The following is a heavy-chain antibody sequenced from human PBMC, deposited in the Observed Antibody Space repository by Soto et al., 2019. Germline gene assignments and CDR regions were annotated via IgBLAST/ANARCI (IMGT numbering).Heavy chain of an antibody. CDR1: SGTIRSPDW. J-gene: IGHJ5*02. CDR3: ARGRGRYSSGWSWFDP. D-gene: IGHD6-19*01. CDR2: IFQSGST. V-gene: IGHV4-4*02. Sequence: SETLSLTCGVSSGTIRSPDWWTWVRQPPGKGLEWIGEIFQSGSTNYTPSLESRVTISVDKSKNQFSLTLTSVTAADTAVYFCARGRGRYSSGWSWFDPWGQGILVTVSS.